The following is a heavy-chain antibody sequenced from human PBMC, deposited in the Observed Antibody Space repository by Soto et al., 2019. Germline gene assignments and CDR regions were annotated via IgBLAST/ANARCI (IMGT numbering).Heavy chain of an antibody. V-gene: IGHV1-69*02. CDR3: ARAGYYYDSSGPQAY. Sequence: GASVKVSCKASGGTFSSYTISWVRQAPGQGLEWMGRIIPILGIANYAQKFQGRVTITADKSTSTAYMELSSLRSEDTAVYYCARAGYYYDSSGPQAYWGQGTLVTVSS. CDR1: GGTFSSYT. J-gene: IGHJ4*02. D-gene: IGHD3-22*01. CDR2: IIPILGIA.